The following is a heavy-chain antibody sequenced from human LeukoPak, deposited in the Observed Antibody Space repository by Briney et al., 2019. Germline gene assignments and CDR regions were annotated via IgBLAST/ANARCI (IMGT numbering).Heavy chain of an antibody. Sequence: SETLSLTCTVSGGSISSYYWSWIRQPPGKGLEWIGYIYYSGSTNYNPSLKSRVTISVDTSKNQFSLKLSSVTAADTAVYYCANSKVPREYCSATSCYAGFGAFDIWGQGTMVTVSS. V-gene: IGHV4-59*08. CDR3: ANSKVPREYCSATSCYAGFGAFDI. CDR1: GGSISSYY. CDR2: IYYSGST. D-gene: IGHD2-2*01. J-gene: IGHJ3*02.